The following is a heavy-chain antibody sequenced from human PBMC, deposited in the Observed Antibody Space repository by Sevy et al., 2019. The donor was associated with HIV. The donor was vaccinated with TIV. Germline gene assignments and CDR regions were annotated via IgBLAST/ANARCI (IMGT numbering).Heavy chain of an antibody. Sequence: GGSLRLSCAASGFIFSDYYMSWIRQAPGKGLEWVSCISGSGNTIYYTDSVKGRFTISRDNAKGSLYLQMNSLGAEDAAVYYCARAGGSWALRYWGQGSLVTVSS. CDR1: GFIFSDYY. CDR3: ARAGGSWALRY. V-gene: IGHV3-11*01. CDR2: ISGSGNTI. J-gene: IGHJ4*02. D-gene: IGHD1-26*01.